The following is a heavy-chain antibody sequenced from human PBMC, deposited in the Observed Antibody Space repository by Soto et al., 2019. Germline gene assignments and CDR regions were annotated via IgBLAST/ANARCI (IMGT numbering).Heavy chain of an antibody. J-gene: IGHJ4*02. CDR2: IIPMLGMS. CDR1: AGTFSSYT. V-gene: IGHV1-69*04. Sequence: SVKVSCKASAGTFSSYTINWVRQAPGQGLEWMGRIIPMLGMSNFALRFQGRVTSTADKSTTTAYMQLSSLRSDDTAVYYCARDPPTIASAGREDYWGQGTLVTVSS. CDR3: ARDPPTIASAGREDY. D-gene: IGHD6-13*01.